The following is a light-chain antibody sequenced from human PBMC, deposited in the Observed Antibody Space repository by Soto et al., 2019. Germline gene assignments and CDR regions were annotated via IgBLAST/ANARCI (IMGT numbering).Light chain of an antibody. Sequence: DIQMTQSPSSLSESVGDRVTITCRASQGISRYLAWYQQKPGKVPKLLIYAASTLHSGVPSRFSGSESGTDFTLTISSLQPEDFATYYCQQYDSAPLTFGGGTKVEIK. V-gene: IGKV1-27*01. J-gene: IGKJ4*01. CDR2: AAS. CDR3: QQYDSAPLT. CDR1: QGISRY.